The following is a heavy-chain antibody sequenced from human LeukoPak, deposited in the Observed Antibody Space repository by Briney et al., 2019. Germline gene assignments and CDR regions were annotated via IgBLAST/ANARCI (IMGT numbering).Heavy chain of an antibody. CDR3: AREGVITGKGNDY. D-gene: IGHD1-20*01. J-gene: IGHJ4*02. CDR1: GYTFTGYY. CDR2: INPNSGGT. V-gene: IGHV1-2*02. Sequence: ASVKVSCKASGYTFTGYYMHWVRQAPGQGLEWMGWINPNSGGTNYAQKFQGRVTMTRDTSISTAYMELSRLRSGDTAVYYCAREGVITGKGNDYWGQGTLVTVSS.